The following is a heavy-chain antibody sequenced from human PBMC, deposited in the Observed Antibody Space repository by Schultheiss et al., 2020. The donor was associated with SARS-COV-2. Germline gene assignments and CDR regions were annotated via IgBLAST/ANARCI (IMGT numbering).Heavy chain of an antibody. CDR2: IKSKTDGGTT. Sequence: GGSLRLSCAASGFTFSNAWMSWVRQAPGKGLEWVGRIKSKTDGGTTDYAAPVKGRFTISRDDSKNTLYLQMNSLRADYTAVYYCAGRITRTSNYYYGMDVWGQGTTVTVSS. CDR3: AGRITRTSNYYYGMDV. CDR1: GFTFSNAW. D-gene: IGHD1-7*01. V-gene: IGHV3-15*01. J-gene: IGHJ6*02.